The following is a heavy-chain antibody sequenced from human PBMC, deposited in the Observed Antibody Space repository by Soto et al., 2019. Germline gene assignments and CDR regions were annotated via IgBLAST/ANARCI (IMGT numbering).Heavy chain of an antibody. CDR2: FDPEDGET. D-gene: IGHD3-22*01. J-gene: IGHJ4*02. V-gene: IGHV1-24*01. CDR1: GYTLTELS. CDR3: AGAPYSNYDSNVIDY. Sequence: ASVKVSCKVSGYTLTELSMHWVRQAPGKRLEWMGGFDPEDGETIYAQKFQGRVTMTEDTSTDTAYMELSSLRSEDTAVYYCAGAPYSNYDSNVIDYWGKGTLFTVAS.